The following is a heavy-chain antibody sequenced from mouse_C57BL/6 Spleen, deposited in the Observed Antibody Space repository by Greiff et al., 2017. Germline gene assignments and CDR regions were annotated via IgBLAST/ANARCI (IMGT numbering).Heavy chain of an antibody. CDR1: GYTFTNYW. CDR3: ASGAYYAMDY. J-gene: IGHJ4*01. V-gene: IGHV1-63*01. Sequence: QVQLQQPGAELVRPGTSVKMSCKASGYTFTNYWIGWAKQRPGHGLEWIGDIYPGGGCTNYNEKFKGKATLTADKSSSTAYMQFSSLTSEDSAIYYCASGAYYAMDYWGQGTSVTVSS. CDR2: IYPGGGCT.